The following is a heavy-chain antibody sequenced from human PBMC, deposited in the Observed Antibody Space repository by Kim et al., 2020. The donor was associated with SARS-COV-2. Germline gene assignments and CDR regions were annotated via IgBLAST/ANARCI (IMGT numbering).Heavy chain of an antibody. CDR2: INYSGNT. CDR1: GGSFSGYY. V-gene: IGHV4-34*01. J-gene: IGHJ5*02. Sequence: SETLSLTCAVYGGSFSGYYWNWIRQPPGKGLEWIGQINYSGNTNYNPSLKSRVTISVDTSKKQLSLKLSSVTAADTALYYCAGGKWYEPLSNTYNWLDPWGQRTLVTVSS. CDR3: AGGKWYEPLSNTYNWLDP. D-gene: IGHD2-8*01.